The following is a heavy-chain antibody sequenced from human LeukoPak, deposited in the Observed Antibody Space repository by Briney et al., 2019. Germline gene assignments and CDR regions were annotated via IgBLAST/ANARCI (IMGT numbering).Heavy chain of an antibody. CDR3: ARGWLAETMVVTPYNY. Sequence: GSSVKVSCKASGGTFSNYAISWVRQAPGQGLEWMGGIIPIFGTANYAQKFQGRVTITADGFTSTAYMELSSLRSEDTAVYYCARGWLAETMVVTPYNYWGQGTLVTVSS. V-gene: IGHV1-69*01. CDR2: IIPIFGTA. D-gene: IGHD4-23*01. CDR1: GGTFSNYA. J-gene: IGHJ4*02.